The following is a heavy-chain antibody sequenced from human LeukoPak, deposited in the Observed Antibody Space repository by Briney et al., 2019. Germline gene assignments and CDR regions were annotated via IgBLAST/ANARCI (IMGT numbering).Heavy chain of an antibody. Sequence: GASVKVSCKASGYTFSNYGMSWVRQAPGHGLEWMGWISGFNGHTKYSQKSQGRVTMTTDPSTSTAYMEVRSLRSDDTAVYYCARAWLRRKYYYYMDVWGKGTTVTVSS. CDR2: ISGFNGHT. CDR3: ARAWLRRKYYYYMDV. V-gene: IGHV1-18*04. J-gene: IGHJ6*03. CDR1: GYTFSNYG. D-gene: IGHD5-12*01.